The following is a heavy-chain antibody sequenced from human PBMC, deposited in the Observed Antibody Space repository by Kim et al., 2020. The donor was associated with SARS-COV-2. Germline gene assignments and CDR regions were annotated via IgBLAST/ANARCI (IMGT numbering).Heavy chain of an antibody. V-gene: IGHV3-30*04. CDR3: ARDIASYSSGWIYYYYGMDV. CDR1: GFTFSSYG. J-gene: IGHJ6*02. Sequence: GVSLSLSCAASGFTFSSYGMHWVRQAPGKGLEWVAVISYDGSNKNYVDSVKGRFTISRDNSKNTLYLQMNSPRAEDTAVYYCARDIASYSSGWIYYYYGMDVWGQGTTVTVSS. CDR2: ISYDGSNK. D-gene: IGHD6-19*01.